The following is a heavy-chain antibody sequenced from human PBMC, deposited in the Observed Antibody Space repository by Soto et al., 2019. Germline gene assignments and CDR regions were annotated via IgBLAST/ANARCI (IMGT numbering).Heavy chain of an antibody. J-gene: IGHJ6*02. CDR3: ARGIAVGGTHYYYYGLDV. Sequence: EVQLVESGGGLVQPGGSLRLSCAASGFTFSRYGMNWVRQAPGKGLEWTSYISNTSNTIYYAGSVQGRFTISRDNDKNSLYLQMNGLRDEDTAVYFCARGIAVGGTHYYYYGLDVWGHGTTVTVSS. CDR1: GFTFSRYG. CDR2: ISNTSNTI. D-gene: IGHD6-19*01. V-gene: IGHV3-48*02.